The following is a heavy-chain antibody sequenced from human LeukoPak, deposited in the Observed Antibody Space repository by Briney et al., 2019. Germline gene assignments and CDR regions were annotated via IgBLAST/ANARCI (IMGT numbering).Heavy chain of an antibody. J-gene: IGHJ6*02. CDR1: GFTFSSYG. V-gene: IGHV3-33*01. Sequence: PGRSLRLSCAASGFTFSSYGMHWVRQAPGKGLEWVAVIWYDGSNKYYADSVKGRFTISRDNSENTLYLQMNSLRAEDTAVYYCARAQTGASYSYYYYYGMDVWGQGTTVTVSS. CDR3: ARAQTGASYSYYYYYGMDV. CDR2: IWYDGSNK. D-gene: IGHD1-26*01.